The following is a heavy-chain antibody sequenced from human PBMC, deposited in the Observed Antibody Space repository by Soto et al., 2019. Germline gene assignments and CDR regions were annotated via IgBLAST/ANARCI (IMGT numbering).Heavy chain of an antibody. J-gene: IGHJ3*01. CDR3: AREGGTPNIEVGTSGFDV. CDR2: LYPTSDRT. V-gene: IGHV1-46*01. D-gene: IGHD1-1*01. CDR1: GHTFANNF. Sequence: QEQLEQSGAEVKKPGASVKISCKASGHTFANNFLHWVRQAPGQGLEWMGVLYPTSDRTNCAQQFKGRVTMTRDTSTTTVFMELSSLRSEDTSVYYCAREGGTPNIEVGTSGFDVGGQGTMVTVSS.